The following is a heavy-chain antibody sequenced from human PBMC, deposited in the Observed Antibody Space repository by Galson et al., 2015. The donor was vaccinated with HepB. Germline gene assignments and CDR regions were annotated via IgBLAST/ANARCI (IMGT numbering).Heavy chain of an antibody. CDR3: ARGQLGYCSGGSCYSDYEGDY. D-gene: IGHD2-15*01. CDR2: MNPNSGNT. J-gene: IGHJ4*02. V-gene: IGHV1-8*01. Sequence: SVKVSCKASGYTFTSYDINWVRQATGQGLEWMGWMNPNSGNTGYAQKFQGRVTMTRNTSISTAYMELSSLRSEDTAVYYCARGQLGYCSGGSCYSDYEGDYWGQGTLVTVSS. CDR1: GYTFTSYD.